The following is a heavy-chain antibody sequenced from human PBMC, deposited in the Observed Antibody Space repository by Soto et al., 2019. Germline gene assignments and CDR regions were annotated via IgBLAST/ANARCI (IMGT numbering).Heavy chain of an antibody. J-gene: IGHJ3*02. CDR1: GGSISSSRYY. CDR2: IYYSGST. Sequence: QLQLQESGPGLVKPSETLSLTCTVSGGSISSSRYYWGWIRQPPGQGLEWIGSIYYSGSTYYNPSLKSRVTVSGDTSKNQLSLKLSSVTAADTAVFYCARSGYTYGADAFDIWGQGTMVTVSS. CDR3: ARSGYTYGADAFDI. D-gene: IGHD5-18*01. V-gene: IGHV4-39*01.